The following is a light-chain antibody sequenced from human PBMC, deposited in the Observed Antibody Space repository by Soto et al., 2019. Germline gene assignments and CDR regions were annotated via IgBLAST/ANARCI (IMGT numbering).Light chain of an antibody. CDR3: KSDAGRNRYV. Sequence: QSALTHPASVSGSPGQSITISCTGTSIDVGGYDYVSWDQRHPVKAPRLIIYEVFQRPSVVPDRFSFSKSCSTASLTVSVLQAAHQADYFGKSDAGRNRYVFGNLTK. J-gene: IGLJ1*01. CDR2: EVF. V-gene: IGLV2-8*01. CDR1: SIDVGGYDY.